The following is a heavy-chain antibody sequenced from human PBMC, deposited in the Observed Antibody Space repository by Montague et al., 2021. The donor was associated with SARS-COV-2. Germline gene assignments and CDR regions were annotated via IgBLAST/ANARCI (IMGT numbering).Heavy chain of an antibody. J-gene: IGHJ3*02. V-gene: IGHV4-31*11. D-gene: IGHD3-22*01. Sequence: TLSLTCAVSGGSISSSNWWSWVRQHPGKGLEWIGYIYYSGSTYYNPSLKSRVTISVDTSRNQFSLKLSSVTAADTAVYYCARARITMIVVVNAFDIWGQGTMVTVSS. CDR1: GGSISSSNW. CDR2: IYYSGST. CDR3: ARARITMIVVVNAFDI.